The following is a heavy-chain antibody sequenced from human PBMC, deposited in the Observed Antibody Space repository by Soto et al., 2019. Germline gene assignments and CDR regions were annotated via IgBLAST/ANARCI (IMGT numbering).Heavy chain of an antibody. CDR2: IYYNDDR. CDR3: AHSDGGYEIIYFDF. CDR1: GFSFTTAGVA. V-gene: IGHV2-5*01. D-gene: IGHD5-12*01. Sequence: SGPTLVNPTQTLTLTCTFSGFSFTTAGVAVGWIRQTPGGALEWLTLIYYNDDRRFSPSLKTRLTITGDTSENQVVLSLTNVDPGDTATYFCAHSDGGYEIIYFDFWGQGIPV. J-gene: IGHJ4*02.